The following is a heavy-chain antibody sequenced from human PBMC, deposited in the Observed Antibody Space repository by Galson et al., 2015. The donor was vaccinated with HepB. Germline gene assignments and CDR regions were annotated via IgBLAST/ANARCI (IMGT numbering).Heavy chain of an antibody. CDR2: LNPGGNAK. Sequence: SLRLSCAASGFTFSDHWMSWVRQTPRKGLEWVTNLNPGGNAKYYADSVEGRFTISRDNAKNSLYLQMNRLTDEDTAVYFCVRDALGGYDFWGQGTMVTVSA. V-gene: IGHV3-7*03. CDR3: VRDALGGYDF. D-gene: IGHD3-22*01. J-gene: IGHJ3*01. CDR1: GFTFSDHW.